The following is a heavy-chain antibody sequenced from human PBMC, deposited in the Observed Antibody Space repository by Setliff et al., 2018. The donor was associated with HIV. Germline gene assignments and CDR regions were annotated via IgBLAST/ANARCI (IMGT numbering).Heavy chain of an antibody. CDR2: ISYSGSAI. CDR1: GFTFSSYE. Sequence: GESLKISCAASGFTFSSYEMNWVRQAPGKGLEWVAYISYSGSAIHYADSVKGRFTISRDNAKNSLYLQMNSLRAEDTAVYYCARDRVVGATLDPLDLWGQGTMVTVSS. D-gene: IGHD1-26*01. J-gene: IGHJ3*01. CDR3: ARDRVVGATLDPLDL. V-gene: IGHV3-48*03.